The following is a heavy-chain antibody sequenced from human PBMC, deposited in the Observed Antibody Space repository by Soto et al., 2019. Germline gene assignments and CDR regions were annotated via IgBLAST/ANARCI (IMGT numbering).Heavy chain of an antibody. J-gene: IGHJ4*02. Sequence: QVQLQQWGAGLLKPSETLSLTCAVYGGSFSGYYWSWVRQSPRKGLEWIGEINHRGSTNYNPSLNSRLTIAVDTPKDQFSLKLSSGTAADTAFYYCVACDYGDYPRYWGQGSLVTVSS. CDR3: VACDYGDYPRY. V-gene: IGHV4-34*01. D-gene: IGHD4-17*01. CDR1: GGSFSGYY. CDR2: INHRGST.